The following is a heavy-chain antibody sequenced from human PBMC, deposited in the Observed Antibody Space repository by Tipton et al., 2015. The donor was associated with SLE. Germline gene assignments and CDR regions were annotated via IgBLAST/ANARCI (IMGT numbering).Heavy chain of an antibody. CDR1: GGSISSYY. J-gene: IGHJ4*02. Sequence: TLSLTCTVSGGSISSYYWSWIRQPPGKGLEWIGYIYYSGSTTYNPSLKSRVTISVDTSKNQFSLKLSSVTAADTAVYYCARDSGRLYFDYWGQGTLVTVSS. CDR2: IYYSGST. CDR3: ARDSGRLYFDY. D-gene: IGHD3-10*01. V-gene: IGHV4-59*12.